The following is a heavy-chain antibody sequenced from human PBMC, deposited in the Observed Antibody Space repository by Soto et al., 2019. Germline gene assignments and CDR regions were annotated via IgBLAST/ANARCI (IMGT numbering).Heavy chain of an antibody. J-gene: IGHJ3*01. CDR1: GYSFNSYW. CDR2: IYPGNSET. Sequence: GEALKISCKGSGYSFNSYWIGRVRQIPGKGLEWMGSIYPGNSETRYSPSFQGQVTISADKSISTAYLQWSSLKASDTAMYYCASIYYCYSSRQDAFDFWGQGTMVIGSS. CDR3: ASIYYCYSSRQDAFDF. D-gene: IGHD3-10*01. V-gene: IGHV5-51*01.